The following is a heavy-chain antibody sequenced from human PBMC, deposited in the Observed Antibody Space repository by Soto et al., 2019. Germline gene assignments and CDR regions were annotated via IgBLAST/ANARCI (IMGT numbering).Heavy chain of an antibody. Sequence: GGSLRLSCAASGFTFNSYSMNWVRQAPGKGLEWVSPISSSSSSIYYADSVKGRFTISRDNAKNSLYLQMNSLRAEDTAVYYCARDPSDLWEPDQYFQRWGQGTLVTVSS. CDR3: ARDPSDLWEPDQYFQR. CDR1: GFTFNSYS. V-gene: IGHV3-21*01. J-gene: IGHJ1*01. D-gene: IGHD1-26*01. CDR2: ISSSSSSI.